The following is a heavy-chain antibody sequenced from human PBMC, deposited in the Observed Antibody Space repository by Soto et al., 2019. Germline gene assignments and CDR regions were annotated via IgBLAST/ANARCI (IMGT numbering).Heavy chain of an antibody. D-gene: IGHD1-26*01. Sequence: ESGGGLVQPGGSLRLSCAASGFTFSSYVMSWVRQAPGKGLEWVSAISGGHTTYYADSVKGRFTISRDNSKNTLYLQMNSLRAEDTALYYCAKDYESESYSGKYAIDSWGQGTLVSVST. J-gene: IGHJ5*01. CDR3: AKDYESESYSGKYAIDS. CDR1: GFTFSSYV. V-gene: IGHV3-23*01. CDR2: ISGGHTT.